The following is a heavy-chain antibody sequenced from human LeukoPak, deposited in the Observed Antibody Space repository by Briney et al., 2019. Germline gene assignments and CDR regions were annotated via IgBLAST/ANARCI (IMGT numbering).Heavy chain of an antibody. CDR3: ARDFNFGAVANAFDI. J-gene: IGHJ3*02. CDR1: GFTFSSYS. Sequence: GGSLRLSCAASGFTFSSYSMNWVRQAPGKGLEWVSSISSSSSYIYYADSVKGRFTISRDNAKNSLYLQMNSLRAEDTAVYYCARDFNFGAVANAFDIWGQGTMVTVSS. V-gene: IGHV3-21*01. D-gene: IGHD6-19*01. CDR2: ISSSSSYI.